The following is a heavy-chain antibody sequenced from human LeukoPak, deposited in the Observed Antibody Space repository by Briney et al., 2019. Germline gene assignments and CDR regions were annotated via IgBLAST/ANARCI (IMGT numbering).Heavy chain of an antibody. Sequence: GGSLRLSCAASGFIVSTSYMTWVRQAPGKGLEWVSFIYSGGSTYYADSVKGRFTISRDSSKNTLYLQMHSLRVEDAAVYYCARGRITGYFDYWGQGTLVTVSS. D-gene: IGHD3-16*01. CDR2: IYSGGST. V-gene: IGHV3-53*01. CDR1: GFIVSTSY. J-gene: IGHJ4*02. CDR3: ARGRITGYFDY.